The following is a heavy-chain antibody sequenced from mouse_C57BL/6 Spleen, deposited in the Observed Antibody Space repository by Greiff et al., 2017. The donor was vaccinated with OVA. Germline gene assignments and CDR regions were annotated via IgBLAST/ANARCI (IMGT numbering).Heavy chain of an antibody. CDR2: ISDGGSYT. CDR1: GFTFSSYA. D-gene: IGHD1-1*01. V-gene: IGHV5-4*01. J-gene: IGHJ4*01. Sequence: EVKLVESGGGLVKPGGSLKLSCAASGFTFSSYAMSWVRQTPEKRLEWVATISDGGSYTYYPDNVKGRFTISRDNAKNNLYLQMSHLKSEDTAMYYCERDYYGSSYAMDYWGQGTSVTVSS. CDR3: ERDYYGSSYAMDY.